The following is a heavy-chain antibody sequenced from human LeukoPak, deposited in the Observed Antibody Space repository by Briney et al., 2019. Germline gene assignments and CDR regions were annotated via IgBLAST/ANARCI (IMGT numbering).Heavy chain of an antibody. D-gene: IGHD3-3*01. CDR2: IFTSGST. J-gene: IGHJ5*01. CDR3: AREIRPIFGVVTYNAGFDS. V-gene: IGHV4-4*07. Sequence: DPSETLCLTCTASGDSINSYYWNWIRQPAGKGLEWIGRIFTSGSTNLNPSLKSRVTMSVDLSSNQFSLSVTSVTAADTAVYFCAREIRPIFGVVTYNAGFDSWGQGTLVTVSS. CDR1: GDSINSYY.